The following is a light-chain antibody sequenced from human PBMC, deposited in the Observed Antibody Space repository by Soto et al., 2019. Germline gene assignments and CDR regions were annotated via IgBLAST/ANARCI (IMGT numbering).Light chain of an antibody. CDR2: GAS. J-gene: IGKJ1*01. Sequence: EIVLTQSPGTLSLSPGERATLSCRASQSVSSSYLAWYQQKPGQAPRLLIYGASSRDTGIPDRFSGSGSGPDVTLTISRLEPEDFAVYYCQQYGSSPGWTFGQGTKVEIK. CDR1: QSVSSSY. V-gene: IGKV3-20*01. CDR3: QQYGSSPGWT.